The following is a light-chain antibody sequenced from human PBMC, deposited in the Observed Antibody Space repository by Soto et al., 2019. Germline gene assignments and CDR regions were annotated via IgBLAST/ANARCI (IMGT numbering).Light chain of an antibody. CDR3: QRYNNWPLT. J-gene: IGKJ4*01. V-gene: IGKV3D-15*01. Sequence: EIVLTQSPATLSLSPGERAILSCRASQSVSNFLAWYQQKPGQAPRLLIFDVSTRATGVPPRFSGSRSGTEFTLTINSLQSEDFAVYYCQRYNNWPLTFGGGTKV. CDR1: QSVSNF. CDR2: DVS.